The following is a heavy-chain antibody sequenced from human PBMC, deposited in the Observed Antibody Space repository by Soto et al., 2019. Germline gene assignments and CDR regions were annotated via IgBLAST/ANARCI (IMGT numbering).Heavy chain of an antibody. CDR1: GYTFASYA. V-gene: IGHV1-18*01. CDR2: ISAYNGNT. J-gene: IGHJ4*02. CDR3: ARDPPPPDY. Sequence: QVQLVQSGAEVKKPGASVKVSCKASGYTFASYAISWMRQAPGQGLEWMGWISAYNGNTNYAQKLQGRVTMTTDTSTSTAYMELRTLRSDAPAVSYCARDPPPPDYWGQGTLVTVSS.